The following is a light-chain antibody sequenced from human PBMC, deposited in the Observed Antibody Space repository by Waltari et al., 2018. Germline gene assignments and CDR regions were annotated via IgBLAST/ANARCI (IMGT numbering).Light chain of an antibody. J-gene: IGLJ1*01. CDR2: RNN. V-gene: IGLV1-47*01. Sequence: QSVLTQPPSASGTPGQRVSISCSGSHANPERNHLSWYQPFPVMPPKLLIDRNNQQPSGVPDRLSGSKFGTSASLAISGLRSEDEAVYYCASWDDSHYVFGTGTKVTVL. CDR3: ASWDDSHYV. CDR1: HANPERNH.